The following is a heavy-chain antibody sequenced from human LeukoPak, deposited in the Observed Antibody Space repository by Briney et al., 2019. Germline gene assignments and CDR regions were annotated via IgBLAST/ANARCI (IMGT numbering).Heavy chain of an antibody. CDR3: ARSVPSDY. Sequence: ASVKVSCKASGYTFTSFGISWVRQAPGQGLEWMGWISVYNGETNSAQKFQDRVTMTTDTSTSTVYMELRNLRSDDTAVYYCARSVPSDYWGQGTLVTVFS. CDR2: ISVYNGET. CDR1: GYTFTSFG. V-gene: IGHV1-18*01. J-gene: IGHJ4*02.